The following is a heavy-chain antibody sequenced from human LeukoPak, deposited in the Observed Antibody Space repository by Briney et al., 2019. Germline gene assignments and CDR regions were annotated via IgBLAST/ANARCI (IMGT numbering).Heavy chain of an antibody. Sequence: PGGSLRLSCAASGFTFTTYWMHWVRQVPGKGLVWVARIKGDGSSTRHADSMKGRFTISGDNAKNTLYLQMNSLRDEDTAVYYCVREGLECSGSSCQRAAFDYWGQGTLVTVSS. V-gene: IGHV3-74*01. CDR3: VREGLECSGSSCQRAAFDY. J-gene: IGHJ4*02. CDR1: GFTFTTYW. D-gene: IGHD2-2*01. CDR2: IKGDGSST.